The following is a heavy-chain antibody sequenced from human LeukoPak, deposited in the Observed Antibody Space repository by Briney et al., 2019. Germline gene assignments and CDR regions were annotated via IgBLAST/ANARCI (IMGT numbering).Heavy chain of an antibody. CDR3: VRGPYGASISKWFDP. CDR1: RGPISGYS. V-gene: IGHV4-59*01. J-gene: IGHJ5*02. Sequence: SETLSLTCTVSRGPISGYSWSWIRQSPGGWLEWIGYIYYSGDTAYNPSLRSRVTMSVDTSKNQFSLQLRSMTTADTAVYYCVRGPYGASISKWFDPWGQGTQVIVSP. D-gene: IGHD4/OR15-4a*01. CDR2: IYYSGDT.